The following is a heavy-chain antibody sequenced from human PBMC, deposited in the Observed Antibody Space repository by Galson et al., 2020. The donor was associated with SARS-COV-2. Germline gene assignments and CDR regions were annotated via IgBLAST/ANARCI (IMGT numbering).Heavy chain of an antibody. Sequence: GESLKISCAASGFTFSSNAMHWVRQAPGKGLEWVAQIFFDGSDKYYGDSVKGRFTISRDSSKNTVYLQMNNLRADDTAVYYCARDGQTSSGWAFDYWGQGTLVTGSS. J-gene: IGHJ4*02. CDR1: GFTFSSNA. V-gene: IGHV3-33*01. CDR3: ARDGQTSSGWAFDY. D-gene: IGHD3-22*01. CDR2: IFFDGSDK.